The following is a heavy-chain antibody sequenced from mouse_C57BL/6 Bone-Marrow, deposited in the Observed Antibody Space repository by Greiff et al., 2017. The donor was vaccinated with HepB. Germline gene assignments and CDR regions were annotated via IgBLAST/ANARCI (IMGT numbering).Heavy chain of an antibody. CDR2: INTGGTYT. CDR3: ARDRFDYYFDY. V-gene: IGHV5-6*02. D-gene: IGHD2-14*01. Sequence: DVKVEESGGDLVKPGGSLKLSCVASGFTFSTSGMSWVRQTPDKRLEWVATINTGGTYTYYPDSVKGRFTISKDTAKSTLFLQMSSLKSEDTAIYYCARDRFDYYFDYWGQGTTLTVSS. J-gene: IGHJ2*01. CDR1: GFTFSTSG.